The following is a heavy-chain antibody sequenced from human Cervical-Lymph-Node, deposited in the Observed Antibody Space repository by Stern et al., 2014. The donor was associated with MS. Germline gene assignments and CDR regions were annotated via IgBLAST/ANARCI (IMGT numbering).Heavy chain of an antibody. J-gene: IGHJ4*02. Sequence: VQLVQSGGGVVPPGRSLRVSCAASGFSLKNYGMHWVRQAPGKGLEWVAVIWYDGTYKYYADSVKGRFTISRDNSKNTLYLQMDSLIAEDTAVYYCAREVDTSKVTVGYWGQGTLVTVSS. D-gene: IGHD5-18*01. CDR2: IWYDGTYK. CDR1: GFSLKNYG. CDR3: AREVDTSKVTVGY. V-gene: IGHV3-33*01.